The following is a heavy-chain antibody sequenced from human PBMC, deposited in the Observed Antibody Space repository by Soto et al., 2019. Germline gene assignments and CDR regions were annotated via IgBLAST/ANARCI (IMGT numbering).Heavy chain of an antibody. J-gene: IGHJ4*02. CDR1: GYSFTKWW. V-gene: IGHV5-51*01. D-gene: IGHD1-26*01. CDR3: TRHSVGTPDY. Sequence: GESLKISCKGSGYSFTKWWIGWVRQMPGKGLEWMGLFFPGDSQIRYNPSFEGQVTISADKSTATAYLQWNSLQASDSAMYYCTRHSVGTPDYWGQGTLVTVSS. CDR2: FFPGDSQI.